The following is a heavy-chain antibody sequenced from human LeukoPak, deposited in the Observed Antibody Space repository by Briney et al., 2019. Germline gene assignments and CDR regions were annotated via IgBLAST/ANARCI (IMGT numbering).Heavy chain of an antibody. J-gene: IGHJ4*02. CDR3: ARAIVRPLEPVVSFDY. V-gene: IGHV4-31*03. D-gene: IGHD1-1*01. Sequence: SETLSLTCTVSGCSISSGGYYWSWIRQHPGKGLEWIGYIYYSGSTYYDPSLESRVTISVDTSKNQFSLKLSSVTAADTAVYYCARAIVRPLEPVVSFDYWGQGTLVTVSS. CDR2: IYYSGST. CDR1: GCSISSGGYY.